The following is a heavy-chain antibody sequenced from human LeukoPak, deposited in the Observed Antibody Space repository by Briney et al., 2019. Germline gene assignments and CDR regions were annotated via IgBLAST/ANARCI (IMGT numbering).Heavy chain of an antibody. CDR1: GFTFSSYA. D-gene: IGHD3-3*01. CDR3: ANAAAADHYDFWSGYRY. Sequence: PGGSLRLSCAASGFTFSSYAMSWVRQAPGKGLEWVSAISGSGGSTYYADSVKGRFTISRDNSKNMLYLQMNSLRAEDTAVYYCANAAAADHYDFWSGYRYWGQGTLVTVSS. J-gene: IGHJ4*02. V-gene: IGHV3-23*01. CDR2: ISGSGGST.